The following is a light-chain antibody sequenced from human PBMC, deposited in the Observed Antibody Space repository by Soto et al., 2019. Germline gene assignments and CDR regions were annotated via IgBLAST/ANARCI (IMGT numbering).Light chain of an antibody. CDR1: SANIGSNT. CDR2: SNN. Sequence: QSVLTQPPSASGTPGQRVTFSCSGSSANIGSNTVNWYQQLPGTAPKLLIYSNNQRPSGVPDRFSGSKSGTSASLAITGLQAEDEGDYYCQSYDSTLSARYVFXTGTKVTVL. CDR3: QSYDSTLSARYV. J-gene: IGLJ1*01. V-gene: IGLV1-44*01.